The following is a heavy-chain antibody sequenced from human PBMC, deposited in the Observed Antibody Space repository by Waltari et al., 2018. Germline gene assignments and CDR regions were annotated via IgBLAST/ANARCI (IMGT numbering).Heavy chain of an antibody. J-gene: IGHJ5*02. Sequence: QVQLVQSGAEVKKPGASVKVSCKASGYTFTSYDINWVRQATGQGLEWMGWMNPNSGNTGYAQKFQGRVTITADTSTDTAYMELSSLRSEDTAVYYCATDPIAAAFDPWGQGTLVTVSS. CDR1: GYTFTSYD. CDR2: MNPNSGNT. D-gene: IGHD6-13*01. V-gene: IGHV1-8*02. CDR3: ATDPIAAAFDP.